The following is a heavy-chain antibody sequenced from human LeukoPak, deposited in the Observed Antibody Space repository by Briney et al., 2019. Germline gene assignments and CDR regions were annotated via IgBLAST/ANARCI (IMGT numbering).Heavy chain of an antibody. D-gene: IGHD3-22*01. Sequence: SDTLSLTCAVSGYSITSSSWWGWIRQPPGKGLEWIGYIYHSGTTYYNPSLQSRVTMSVDTSKNQFSLKLSSVTAADTAVYYCARYYDSSGYYLAGDAFDIWGQGTMVTVSS. CDR1: GYSITSSSW. CDR2: IYHSGTT. CDR3: ARYYDSSGYYLAGDAFDI. V-gene: IGHV4-28*01. J-gene: IGHJ3*02.